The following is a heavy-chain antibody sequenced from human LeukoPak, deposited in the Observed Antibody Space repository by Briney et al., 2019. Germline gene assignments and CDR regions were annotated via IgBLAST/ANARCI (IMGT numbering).Heavy chain of an antibody. CDR2: IIPIFGTA. CDR3: ARLFSERLVRRGYYYYMDV. CDR1: GGTFSSYA. J-gene: IGHJ6*03. Sequence: SVKVSCKASGGTFSSYAISWVRQAPGRGLEWMGGIIPIFGTANYAQKFQGRVTITADESTSTAYMELSSLRSEDTAVYYCARLFSERLVRRGYYYYMDVWGKGTTVTVSS. V-gene: IGHV1-69*13. D-gene: IGHD6-6*01.